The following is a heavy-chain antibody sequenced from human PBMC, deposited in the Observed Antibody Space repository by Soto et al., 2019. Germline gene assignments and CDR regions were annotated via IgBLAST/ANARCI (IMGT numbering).Heavy chain of an antibody. CDR2: ISGSGGST. CDR1: GFTFSSYA. J-gene: IGHJ4*02. D-gene: IGHD3-10*01. V-gene: IGHV3-23*01. Sequence: GGSLRLSCAASGFTFSSYAMSWVRQAPGKGLEWVSAISGSGGSTYYADSVKGRFTISRDNSKNTLYLQMNSLRAEDTAVYYCAKNRARTYGSGSYLYYFDYWGQGTLVTVSS. CDR3: AKNRARTYGSGSYLYYFDY.